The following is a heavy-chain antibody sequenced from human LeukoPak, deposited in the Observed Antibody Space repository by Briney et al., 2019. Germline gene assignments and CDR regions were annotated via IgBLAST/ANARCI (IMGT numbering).Heavy chain of an antibody. CDR2: ISGSGGST. J-gene: IGHJ4*02. CDR3: AKSPLVVVPAAINYFDY. D-gene: IGHD2-2*01. CDR1: GFTFSSYA. V-gene: IGHV3-23*01. Sequence: GGSLRLSCAASGFTFSSYAMSWVRQAPGKGLEWVSAISGSGGSTYYADSVKGRFTISRDNSKNTLYLQMNSLRAEDTAVYYCAKSPLVVVPAAINYFDYWAREPWSPSPQ.